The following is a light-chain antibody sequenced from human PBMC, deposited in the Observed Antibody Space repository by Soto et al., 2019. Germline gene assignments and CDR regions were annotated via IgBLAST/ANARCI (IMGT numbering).Light chain of an antibody. J-gene: IGLJ1*01. CDR2: EVN. V-gene: IGLV2-8*01. Sequence: QAVVTQPPSASGSPGQSVTISCTGTTSDFGSNNYVSWYQQHPGKAPKLMIYEVNKRPSGAPDRFSGSKSGNTASLTVSGLQADDEADYYCSSYAGSNIYYVFGTGTKLTVL. CDR3: SSYAGSNIYYV. CDR1: TSDFGSNNY.